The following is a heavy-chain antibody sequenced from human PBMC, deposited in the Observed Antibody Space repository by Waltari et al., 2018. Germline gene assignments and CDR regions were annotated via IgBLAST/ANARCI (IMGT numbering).Heavy chain of an antibody. J-gene: IGHJ4*02. Sequence: QVQLVQSGADVGKPGASVKVSCQATGYSFSDYDIYWVRQAPGQGLEWMAWIKPNSGETKYAQKFQGRVTLTRDTSISTAYMELPRMTVDDTAVYYCARGNHLDFWGQGTIVTVSS. CDR3: ARGNHLDF. V-gene: IGHV1-2*02. CDR1: GYSFSDYD. CDR2: IKPNSGET.